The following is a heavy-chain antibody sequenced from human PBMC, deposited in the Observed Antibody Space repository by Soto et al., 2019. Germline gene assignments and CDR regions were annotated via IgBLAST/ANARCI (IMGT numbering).Heavy chain of an antibody. CDR3: ARDSGSSSDYYGMDV. D-gene: IGHD6-13*01. CDR2: ISSSSSYI. Sequence: GVLRLSCAASGFIFTSYSMNWVRQAPGKGLEWVSSISSSSSYIYYADSVKGRFTISRDNAKNSLYLQMSSLRAEDTAVYYCARDSGSSSDYYGMDVWGQGTTVTVSS. CDR1: GFIFTSYS. V-gene: IGHV3-21*01. J-gene: IGHJ6*02.